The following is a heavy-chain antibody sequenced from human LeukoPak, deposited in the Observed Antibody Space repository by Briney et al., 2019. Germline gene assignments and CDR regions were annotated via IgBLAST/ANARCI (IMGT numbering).Heavy chain of an antibody. CDR1: GGSISSSSYY. D-gene: IGHD3-16*02. CDR2: IYYSGST. J-gene: IGHJ4*02. V-gene: IGHV4-39*01. Sequence: SQTLSLTCTVSGGSISSSSYYWGWIRQPPGKGLEGIGSIYYSGSTYYNPSLKSRVTISVDTSKNQFSLKLSSVTPADTAVYYCARHLGTYDYVWGSYRVEYYFDYWGQGTLVTVSS. CDR3: ARHLGTYDYVWGSYRVEYYFDY.